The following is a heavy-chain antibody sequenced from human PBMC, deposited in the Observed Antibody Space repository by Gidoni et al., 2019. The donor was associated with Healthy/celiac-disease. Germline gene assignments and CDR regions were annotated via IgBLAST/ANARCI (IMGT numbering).Heavy chain of an antibody. D-gene: IGHD3-3*01. V-gene: IGHV4-39*07. CDR1: GGSISSSSYY. CDR2: SYDSGST. CDR3: ARSIESKVEGFFRYDYYGMAV. Sequence: QLQLQESGPGLVKPSEPLSLTCPVSGGSISSSSYYWGWIRQPPGKGLEWIGSSYDSGSTYYIPSLKSRVTLSVDTSKNQLSLKLSSVTSADTAVYYCARSIESKVEGFFRYDYYGMAVWGQGTTVTVSS. J-gene: IGHJ6*02.